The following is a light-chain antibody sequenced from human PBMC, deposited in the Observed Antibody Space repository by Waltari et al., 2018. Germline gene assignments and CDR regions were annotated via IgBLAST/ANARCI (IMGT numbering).Light chain of an antibody. Sequence: QSALTQPASVSVSPGQSMTISCTGTSSHVGGYHYVPRYQQHPGKAPKLMIYDVSNRPSGVSNRFSGSKSGNTASLTISGLQAEDEADYYCSSYTSSSTPYVFGTGTKVTVL. J-gene: IGLJ1*01. V-gene: IGLV2-14*03. CDR3: SSYTSSSTPYV. CDR2: DVS. CDR1: SSHVGGYHY.